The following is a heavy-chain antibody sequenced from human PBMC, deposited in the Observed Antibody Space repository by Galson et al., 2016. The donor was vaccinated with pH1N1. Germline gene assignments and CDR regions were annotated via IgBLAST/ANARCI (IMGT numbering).Heavy chain of an antibody. V-gene: IGHV3-7*01. CDR1: EFTFSTYW. Sequence: SLRLSCAASEFTFSTYWMNWVRQAPGEGLEWMANIKPDGSEIYYVDSVRGRFTISRDNAKKSVFLQMNGLRADDTAVYYCAAGRDGAGFDSWGQGTLVTVSS. CDR3: AAGRDGAGFDS. D-gene: IGHD3-10*01. J-gene: IGHJ4*02. CDR2: IKPDGSEI.